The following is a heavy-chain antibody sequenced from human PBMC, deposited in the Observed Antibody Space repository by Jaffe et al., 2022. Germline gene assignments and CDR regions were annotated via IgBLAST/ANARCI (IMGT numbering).Heavy chain of an antibody. Sequence: EVQLVESGGGLVQPGGSLRLSCAASGFTFSSYEMNWVRQAPGKGLEWVSYISSSGSTIYYADSVKGRFTISRDNAKNSLYLQMNSLRAEDTAVYYCARDPPKGRWLPRHFDYWGQGTLVTVSS. CDR2: ISSSGSTI. CDR3: ARDPPKGRWLPRHFDY. J-gene: IGHJ4*02. D-gene: IGHD5-12*01. V-gene: IGHV3-48*03. CDR1: GFTFSSYE.